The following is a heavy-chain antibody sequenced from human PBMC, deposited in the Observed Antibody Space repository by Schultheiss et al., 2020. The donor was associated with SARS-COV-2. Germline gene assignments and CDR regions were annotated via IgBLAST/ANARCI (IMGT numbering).Heavy chain of an antibody. V-gene: IGHV4-28*01. D-gene: IGHD2-2*03. J-gene: IGHJ4*02. CDR3: ASMDNIWVFDY. Sequence: SETLSLTCTVSGYSISSSNWWGWIRQPPGKGLEWIGYIYHSGSTFYNPSLESRVTMSVDTSKNQFSLKLNSVTAADTAVYYCASMDNIWVFDYWGQGALVTVSS. CDR1: GYSISSSNW. CDR2: IYHSGST.